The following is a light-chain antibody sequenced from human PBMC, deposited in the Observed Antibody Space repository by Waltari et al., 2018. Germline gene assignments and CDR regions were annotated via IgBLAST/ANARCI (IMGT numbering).Light chain of an antibody. CDR1: QAIGNW. CDR3: QQAITFPS. V-gene: IGKV1-12*02. J-gene: IGKJ5*01. Sequence: DIQMTQSPSIVSAFVGDRLAITCRASQAIGNWLAWYQHKAGEAPKLLIYGASSLQSGVPSRFTGSGSVTDFTLTIDNLQPEDFATYYCQQAITFPSFGQGTRLEIK. CDR2: GAS.